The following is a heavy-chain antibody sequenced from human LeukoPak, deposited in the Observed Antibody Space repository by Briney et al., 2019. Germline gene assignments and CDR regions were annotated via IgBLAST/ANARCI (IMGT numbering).Heavy chain of an antibody. CDR1: GVSISYYY. Sequence: SETLSLTCTVSGVSISYYYWTWIRQSPGKGLEWIGQIYYTGSTYYNPSLKRRVTISVDTPRNQFSLNLTSVTAADTAVYYCARGGTYNDILSFDPWGQGTLVTVSS. CDR2: IYYTGST. CDR3: ARGGTYNDILSFDP. V-gene: IGHV4-59*01. D-gene: IGHD3-9*01. J-gene: IGHJ5*02.